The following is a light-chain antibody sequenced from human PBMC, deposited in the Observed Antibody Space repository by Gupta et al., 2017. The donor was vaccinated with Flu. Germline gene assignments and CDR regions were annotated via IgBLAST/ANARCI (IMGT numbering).Light chain of an antibody. CDR2: GDS. J-gene: IGLJ2*01. V-gene: IGLV1-44*01. CDR1: TSNIGRHP. Sequence: GSTSNIGRHPVNWYQKVPGTAPRLLIYGDSRRPSGVPDRFSGSKSGTSASLAISGLQSEDEADYYCTAWDDSLYVVFGGGTKVDVL. CDR3: TAWDDSLYVV.